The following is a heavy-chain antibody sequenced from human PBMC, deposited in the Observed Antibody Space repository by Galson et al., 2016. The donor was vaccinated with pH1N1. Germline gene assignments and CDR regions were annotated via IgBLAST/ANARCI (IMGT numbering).Heavy chain of an antibody. V-gene: IGHV5-51*04. CDR2: TFPGDSDT. Sequence: QSGAEVKKPGESLKISCKASGSSFTDYWIGWVRQMTGKGLGWMGITFPGDSDTRYSPSFQGQVTISADKPINTAYLQWSSLKASDTAIYYCARLRGSDFDSWCQGTLVTVST. J-gene: IGHJ4*02. CDR1: GSSFTDYW. D-gene: IGHD3-16*01. CDR3: ARLRGSDFDS.